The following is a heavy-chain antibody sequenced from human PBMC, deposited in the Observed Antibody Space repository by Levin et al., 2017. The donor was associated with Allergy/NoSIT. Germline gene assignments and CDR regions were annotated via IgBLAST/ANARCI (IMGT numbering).Heavy chain of an antibody. D-gene: IGHD4-17*01. CDR3: IQEGAVTTHFLS. CDR2: ISRGGRDT. V-gene: IGHV3-23*01. CDR1: GFTFSSYA. J-gene: IGHJ5*02. Sequence: GESLKISCAASGFTFSSYAMSWVRQAPGKGLEWVSAISRGGRDTYYADSVKGRFTISRDDPKNTLSLQMNSLRLDDTAVYYCIQEGAVTTHFLSWGQGTLVTVSS.